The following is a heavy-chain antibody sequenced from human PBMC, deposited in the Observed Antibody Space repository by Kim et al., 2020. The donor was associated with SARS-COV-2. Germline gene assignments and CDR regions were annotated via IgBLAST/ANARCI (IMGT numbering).Heavy chain of an antibody. CDR1: GYSISSGYY. J-gene: IGHJ6*02. CDR3: ASTSGVLCSGGSCYSNDYCYGMDV. Sequence: SETLSLTCTVSGYSISSGYYWGWIRHPPGKGLEWIGSIYHSGSTYYNPSLKSRVTISVDTSKNQFSLKLSSVTAADTAVYYCASTSGVLCSGGSCYSNDYCYGMDVWGQGTTVTVSS. CDR2: IYHSGST. V-gene: IGHV4-38-2*02. D-gene: IGHD2-15*01.